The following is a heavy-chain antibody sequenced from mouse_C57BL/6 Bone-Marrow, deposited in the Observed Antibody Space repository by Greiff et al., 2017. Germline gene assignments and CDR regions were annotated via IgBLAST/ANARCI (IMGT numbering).Heavy chain of an antibody. CDR1: GFNIKDDY. CDR3: TEGS. V-gene: IGHV14-4*01. Sequence: EVQLQQSGAELVRPGASVKLSCTASGFNIKDDYMHWVKQRPEQGLEWIGWIDPENGDTEYASKVQGKATITADKASNTAYLQLSGLTYEDTAGYYCTEGSWGQGTLVTVSA. J-gene: IGHJ3*01. CDR2: IDPENGDT.